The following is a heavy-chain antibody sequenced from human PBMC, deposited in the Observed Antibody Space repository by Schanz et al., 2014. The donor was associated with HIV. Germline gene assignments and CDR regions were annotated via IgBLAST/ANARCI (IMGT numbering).Heavy chain of an antibody. CDR2: ISPNNGNR. CDR3: ATGPGLVGAIDY. V-gene: IGHV1-18*04. Sequence: QVQLVQSGAEVKKPGASVKVSCKASGYTFIGYYMHWVRQAPGQGLEWMGWISPNNGNRNYAQKLQGRVTMTTDTSTTTAYMELRSLRSDDTAVYYCATGPGLVGAIDYWGQGTLVTVSS. J-gene: IGHJ4*02. D-gene: IGHD1-26*01. CDR1: GYTFIGYY.